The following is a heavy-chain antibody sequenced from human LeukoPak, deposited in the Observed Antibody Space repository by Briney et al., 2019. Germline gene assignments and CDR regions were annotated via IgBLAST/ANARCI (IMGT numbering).Heavy chain of an antibody. CDR2: VYYGGTI. V-gene: IGHV4-39*01. CDR3: ARHDGRGGATMGAFDF. Sequence: SETLSLACTVSGDSISISSYSWGWIRQPPGKGLEWIGSVYYGGTIYYNPPLNSRATISADTSKNQFSLQLNSVTAADTAFYYCARHDGRGGATMGAFDFWGQGSLVTVSS. J-gene: IGHJ5*01. CDR1: GDSISISSYS. D-gene: IGHD5-12*01.